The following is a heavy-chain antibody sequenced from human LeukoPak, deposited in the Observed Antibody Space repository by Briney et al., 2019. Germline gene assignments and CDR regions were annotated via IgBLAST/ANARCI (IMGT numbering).Heavy chain of an antibody. Sequence: ASVKVSCKASGYTFTSYGISWVRQAPGQGLEWMGWISVYSGNTNYARKFQGRVTMTTDTSTSTAYMELRSLRSDDTAVYYCAREPEGGWFGTQTHYHFDYWGQGTLVTVSS. V-gene: IGHV1-18*04. CDR3: AREPEGGWFGTQTHYHFDY. CDR1: GYTFTSYG. J-gene: IGHJ4*02. CDR2: ISVYSGNT. D-gene: IGHD3-10*01.